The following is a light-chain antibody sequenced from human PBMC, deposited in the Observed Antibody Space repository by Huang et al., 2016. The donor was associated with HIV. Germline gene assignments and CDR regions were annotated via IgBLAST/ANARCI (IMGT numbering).Light chain of an antibody. CDR2: GAS. CDR1: LALITS. CDR3: QQYYIGPWT. V-gene: IGKV1-NL1*01. J-gene: IGKJ1*01. Sequence: DIQMTHSPSSLSASIGDKVTIPVRASLALITSLPWYQQQPGKAPKLLLFGASHLEGGVPSRVSGGGSGTDYTLTIRNLQPEEFATYYCQQYYIGPWTFGQGTRVEIK.